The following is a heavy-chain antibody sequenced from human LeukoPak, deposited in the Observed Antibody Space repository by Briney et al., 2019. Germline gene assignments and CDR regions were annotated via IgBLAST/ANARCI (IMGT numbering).Heavy chain of an antibody. Sequence: GGSLRLSCAASGFTFSDYYMRWIRQAPGKGLEWVSYICCSGSNIYYADSVKGRFTISRDNAKNTLYLQMNSLRAEDTAVYYGEMDCPRGAEGGDSGYPDYYYGMEGWGQGTTVTVSS. CDR1: GFTFSDYY. V-gene: IGHV3-11*01. CDR3: EMDCPRGAEGGDSGYPDYYYGMEG. J-gene: IGHJ6*02. D-gene: IGHD5-12*01. CDR2: ICCSGSNI.